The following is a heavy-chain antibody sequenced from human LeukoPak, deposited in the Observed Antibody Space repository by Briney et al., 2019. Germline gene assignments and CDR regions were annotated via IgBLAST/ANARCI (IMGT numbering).Heavy chain of an antibody. V-gene: IGHV3-11*04. CDR1: GFTFSDYY. Sequence: GGSLRLSCAASGFTFSDYYMSWIRQAPGKGLEWVSYISSSGSTIYYADSVKGRFTISRDNAKNSLYLQMNSLRAEDTAVYYCARDGVAARLGPMSFGGTIDYWGQGTLVTVSS. D-gene: IGHD6-6*01. CDR2: ISSSGSTI. J-gene: IGHJ4*02. CDR3: ARDGVAARLGPMSFGGTIDY.